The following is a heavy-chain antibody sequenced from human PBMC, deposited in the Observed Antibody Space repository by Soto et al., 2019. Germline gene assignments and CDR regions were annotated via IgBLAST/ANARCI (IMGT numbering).Heavy chain of an antibody. D-gene: IGHD4-17*01. V-gene: IGHV1-46*01. J-gene: IGHJ6*02. Sequence: ASVKVSCKASGYTFTSYYMHWVRQAPGQGLEWMGIINPSGGSTSYAQKFQGRVTMARDTSTSTVYMELSSLRSEDTAVYYCARDGGYGDYDKRSYGMDVWGQGTTVTVSS. CDR2: INPSGGST. CDR1: GYTFTSYY. CDR3: ARDGGYGDYDKRSYGMDV.